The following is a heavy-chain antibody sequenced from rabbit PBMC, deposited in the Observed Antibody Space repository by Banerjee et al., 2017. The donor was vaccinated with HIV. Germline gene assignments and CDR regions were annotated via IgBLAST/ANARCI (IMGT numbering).Heavy chain of an antibody. CDR2: IDAGSSGST. Sequence: QSLEESGGDLVKPGASLTLTCTASGFTISSSYWICWVRQAPGKGLEWIACIDAGSSGSTYYASWAKGRFTGSKASSTTVTLQMTSLTAADTATYFCARDHGGYTNYGYDFWGPGTLVTVS. CDR1: GFTISSSYW. J-gene: IGHJ6*01. V-gene: IGHV1S40*01. CDR3: ARDHGGYTNYGYDF. D-gene: IGHD6-1*01.